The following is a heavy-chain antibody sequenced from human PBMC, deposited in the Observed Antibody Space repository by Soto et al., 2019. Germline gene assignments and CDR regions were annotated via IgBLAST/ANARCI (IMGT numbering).Heavy chain of an antibody. J-gene: IGHJ3*02. CDR3: ARDEYSSSSGAFDI. CDR1: GYTFTSYA. D-gene: IGHD6-6*01. Sequence: GASVKVSCKASGYTFTSYAMHWVRQAPRQRLEWMGWINAGSGNTKYSQKFQGRVTITRDTSTSTAYMELSRLRSDDTAVYYCARDEYSSSSGAFDIWGQGTMVTVSS. CDR2: INAGSGNT. V-gene: IGHV1-3*01.